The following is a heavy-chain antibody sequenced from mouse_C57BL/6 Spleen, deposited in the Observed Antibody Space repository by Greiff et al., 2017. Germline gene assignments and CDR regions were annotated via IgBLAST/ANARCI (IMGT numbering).Heavy chain of an antibody. Sequence: QVQLQQSGAELVKPGASVKISCKASGYAFSSYWMNWVKQRPGKGLEWIGQIYPGDGDTNYNGKFKGKATLTADKSSSTAYMQLSSLTSEDSAVYFCARFYYYGSSYLYYAMDYWGQGTSVTVSS. CDR3: ARFYYYGSSYLYYAMDY. J-gene: IGHJ4*01. CDR1: GYAFSSYW. CDR2: IYPGDGDT. V-gene: IGHV1-80*01. D-gene: IGHD1-1*01.